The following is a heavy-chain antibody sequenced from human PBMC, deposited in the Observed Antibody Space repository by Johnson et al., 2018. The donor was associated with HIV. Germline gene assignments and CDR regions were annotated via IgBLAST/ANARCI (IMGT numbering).Heavy chain of an antibody. D-gene: IGHD1-26*01. CDR3: ARGGHSASYYWGQVDAFDI. CDR1: GFICRSYW. CDR2: IKHDASEK. J-gene: IGHJ3*02. V-gene: IGHV3-7*05. Sequence: VSLAESGGGLVQPGGSLRLSCVGSGFICRSYWMSCVRQAPGKGLEWVANIKHDASEKYHVDAVKRRLIISRDKAKNSLYLQMHSLRAEDTAVYYCARGGHSASYYWGQVDAFDIWGQGTMVTVSS.